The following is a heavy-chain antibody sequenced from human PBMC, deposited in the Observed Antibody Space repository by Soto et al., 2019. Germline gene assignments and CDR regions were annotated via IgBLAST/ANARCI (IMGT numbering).Heavy chain of an antibody. Sequence: QVQLQESGPGLVKPSQTLSLTCTVSGGSISSGGYYWSWIRQHPGKGLEWIGYIYYSGSTYYNPSLKSRVNISVDTSKTQFSLKLSSVTAADTAVYYCVRDVYYDSSGYYFDYWGQGTLVTVSS. CDR2: IYYSGST. J-gene: IGHJ4*02. CDR1: GGSISSGGYY. V-gene: IGHV4-31*03. D-gene: IGHD3-22*01. CDR3: VRDVYYDSSGYYFDY.